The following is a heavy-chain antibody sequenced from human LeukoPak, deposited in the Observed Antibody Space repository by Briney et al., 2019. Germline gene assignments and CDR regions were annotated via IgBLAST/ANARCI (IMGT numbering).Heavy chain of an antibody. Sequence: PGGSLRLSCTASGFTFGDYAMSWVRQAPGKGLEWVGFIRSKAYGGTTEYAASVKGRFTISRDDSKSIAYLQMNSLKTEDTAVYYCTRVRDIFWSGYYTGSFDYWGQGTLVTVSS. J-gene: IGHJ4*02. CDR2: IRSKAYGGTT. V-gene: IGHV3-49*04. CDR1: GFTFGDYA. CDR3: TRVRDIFWSGYYTGSFDY. D-gene: IGHD3-3*01.